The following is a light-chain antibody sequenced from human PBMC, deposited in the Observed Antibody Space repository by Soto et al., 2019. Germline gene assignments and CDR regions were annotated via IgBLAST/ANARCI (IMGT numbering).Light chain of an antibody. CDR1: QNVNYNY. CDR3: QHYGYSVGT. V-gene: IGKV3-20*01. Sequence: TQSPGTLSLSPGETATLSCRASQNVNYNYLAWYQQRPGQAPRLLIYDASSRVTGIPDRFRGSGSGTDFTLTISRLEPQDFAVYFCQHYGYSVGTFGPGTKVEIK. CDR2: DAS. J-gene: IGKJ1*01.